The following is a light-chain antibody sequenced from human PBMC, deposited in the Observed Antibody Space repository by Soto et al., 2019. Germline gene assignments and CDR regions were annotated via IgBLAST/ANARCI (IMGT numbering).Light chain of an antibody. CDR1: NIGSKS. J-gene: IGLJ2*01. CDR2: YDS. CDR3: QVWDSSSDHPV. V-gene: IGLV3-21*04. Sequence: SYELTQPPSVSVAPGKTARITWGGNNIGSKSVHWYQQKPGQAPVLVIYYDSDRPSGTPERFSGSNSGNTATLTISRVEAGDEADYYCQVWDSSSDHPVFGGGTKLTVL.